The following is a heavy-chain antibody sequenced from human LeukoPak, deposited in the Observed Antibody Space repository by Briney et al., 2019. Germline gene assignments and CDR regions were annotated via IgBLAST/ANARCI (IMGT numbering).Heavy chain of an antibody. D-gene: IGHD6-13*01. CDR3: ARADHSSSWLFDP. CDR1: GGTFSSYA. CDR2: IIPIFGTA. J-gene: IGHJ5*02. Sequence: ASVKVSCKASGGTFSSYAISWVRQAPGQGLEWMGGIIPIFGTANYAQKFQGRVTITADESTSTAYMELSRLRSEDTAVYYCARADHSSSWLFDPWGQGTLVTVSS. V-gene: IGHV1-69*01.